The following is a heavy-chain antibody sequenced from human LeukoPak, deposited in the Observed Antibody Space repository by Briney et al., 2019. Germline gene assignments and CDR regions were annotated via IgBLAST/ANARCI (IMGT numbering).Heavy chain of an antibody. CDR3: AIGGWYLGY. V-gene: IGHV4-34*01. Sequence: NPSETLSLTCAVYGGSFSGYYWSWIRQPPGKGLEWIGEINHSGSTNYNPSLKSRVTISVDTSKNQFSLKLSSVTAADTAVYYCAIGGWYLGYWGQGTLVTVSS. D-gene: IGHD6-19*01. CDR2: INHSGST. CDR1: GGSFSGYY. J-gene: IGHJ4*02.